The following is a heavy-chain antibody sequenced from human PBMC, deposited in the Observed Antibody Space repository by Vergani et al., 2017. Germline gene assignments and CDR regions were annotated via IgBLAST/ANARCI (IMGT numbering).Heavy chain of an antibody. CDR3: ARLQFGAAAPDY. V-gene: IGHV4-59*01. Sequence: QVQLQESGPGLVKPSETLSLTCTVSGGSISNYYWTWIRQPPGKGLEWIGYMYYSGRTNYNPSLKSRVTMLVEKSKNQFSLKLTSVTAADTAVYFCARLQFGAAAPDYWGQGTLVIVSS. J-gene: IGHJ4*02. CDR1: GGSISNYY. CDR2: MYYSGRT. D-gene: IGHD6-13*01.